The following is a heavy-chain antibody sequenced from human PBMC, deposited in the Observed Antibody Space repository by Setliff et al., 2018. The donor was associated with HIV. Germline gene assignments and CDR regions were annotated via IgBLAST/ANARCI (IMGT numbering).Heavy chain of an antibody. V-gene: IGHV4-39*01. CDR3: ARERSLITNRRYFDS. Sequence: SETLSLTCTVSGGSISSSSYYWGWIRQPPGKGLEWIGHIYKSGSANYSPSLKGRVTISADTSRNQFSLKLTSVTAADTAVYYCARERSLITNRRYFDSWGQGTLVTVSS. D-gene: IGHD1-1*01. J-gene: IGHJ4*02. CDR2: IYKSGSA. CDR1: GGSISSSSYY.